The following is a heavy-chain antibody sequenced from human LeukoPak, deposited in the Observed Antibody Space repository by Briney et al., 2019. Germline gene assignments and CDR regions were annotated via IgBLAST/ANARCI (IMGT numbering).Heavy chain of an antibody. CDR2: ISGSGGST. D-gene: IGHD2-2*02. V-gene: IGHV3-23*01. J-gene: IGHJ6*02. Sequence: GGSLRLSCAASGFTFSSYGMSWVRQAPGKGLEWVSGISGSGGSTYYADSVKGRFTISRDNSKNTLYLQMNSLRAEDTVVYYCAKAVSCSSTSCYRSYGMDVWGQGTTVTVSS. CDR3: AKAVSCSSTSCYRSYGMDV. CDR1: GFTFSSYG.